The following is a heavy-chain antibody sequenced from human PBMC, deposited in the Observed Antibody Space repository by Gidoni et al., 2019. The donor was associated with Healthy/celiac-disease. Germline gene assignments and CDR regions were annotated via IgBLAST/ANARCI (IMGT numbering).Heavy chain of an antibody. Sequence: QLQLQESGPGLVKPSETLSLTCTVSGGSISSSSYYWGWIRQPPGKGLEWIGSIYYSGSTYYNPSRKSRVTISVDTSKNQFSLKLSSVTAADTAVYYCARLDYYYDSSGYYFDYWGQGTLVTVSS. CDR1: GGSISSSSYY. J-gene: IGHJ4*02. V-gene: IGHV4-39*01. CDR3: ARLDYYYDSSGYYFDY. CDR2: IYYSGST. D-gene: IGHD3-22*01.